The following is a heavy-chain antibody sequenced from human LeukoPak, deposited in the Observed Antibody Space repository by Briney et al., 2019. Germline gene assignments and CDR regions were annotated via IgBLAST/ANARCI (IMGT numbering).Heavy chain of an antibody. CDR3: ARQGYSSGWAAPDYYYYGMDV. Sequence: GESLKISCKGSGYSFTSYWIGWVRQMPGKGLEWMGIIYPGDSDTRYSPSFQGQVTISADKSISTAYLQWSSLKASDTAMYYCARQGYSSGWAAPDYYYYGMDVWGQGTTVIVSS. J-gene: IGHJ6*02. CDR2: IYPGDSDT. V-gene: IGHV5-51*01. D-gene: IGHD6-19*01. CDR1: GYSFTSYW.